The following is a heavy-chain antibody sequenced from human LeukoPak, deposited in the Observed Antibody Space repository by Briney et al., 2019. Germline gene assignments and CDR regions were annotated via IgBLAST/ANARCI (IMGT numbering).Heavy chain of an antibody. Sequence: GESLQISCKGSGYSFTSYWIGWVRQMPGKGLEWMGIIYPGDSDTRYSPSFQGQVTISADKSISTAYLQWSSLKASDTAMYYCARAAAYCGGDCYIDYWGQGTLVTVSS. CDR2: IYPGDSDT. CDR1: GYSFTSYW. D-gene: IGHD2-21*02. J-gene: IGHJ4*02. V-gene: IGHV5-51*01. CDR3: ARAAAYCGGDCYIDY.